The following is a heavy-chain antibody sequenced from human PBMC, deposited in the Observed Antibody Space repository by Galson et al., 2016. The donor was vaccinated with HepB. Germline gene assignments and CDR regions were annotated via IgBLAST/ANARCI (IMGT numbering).Heavy chain of an antibody. CDR2: ITSSGGNS. V-gene: IGHV3-23*01. J-gene: IGHJ4*02. CDR3: AKDGIMVANNPYHFHY. D-gene: IGHD2-15*01. CDR1: GFSFTRYA. Sequence: SLRLSCAASGFSFTRYAMTWVRQAPGKGLEWVSSITSSGGNSYYTDSVKGRFTVSRDNSKNTLLLQLNSLRAEDTAMYFCAKDGIMVANNPYHFHYWGQGTLVTVSS.